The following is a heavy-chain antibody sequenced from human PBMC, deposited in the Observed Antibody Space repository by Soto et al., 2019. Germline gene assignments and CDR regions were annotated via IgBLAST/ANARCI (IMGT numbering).Heavy chain of an antibody. V-gene: IGHV3-66*01. Sequence: GGSLRLSCTVSGFTVSANYMSWVRQAPGKGLEWVSVIYSGGSTYYADSVKGRFTISRDNSKNTLYLQMNNLRAEDTAVYFCKRDMRLANPFDYWGQGTLVTVSS. CDR1: GFTVSANY. J-gene: IGHJ4*02. CDR3: KRDMRLANPFDY. CDR2: IYSGGST. D-gene: IGHD3-9*01.